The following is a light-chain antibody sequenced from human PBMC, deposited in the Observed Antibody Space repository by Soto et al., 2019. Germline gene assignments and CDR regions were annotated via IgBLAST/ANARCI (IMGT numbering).Light chain of an antibody. J-gene: IGKJ2*01. CDR3: QQRSNWPPMYT. CDR1: QSVRNF. Sequence: EVVLTQSPATLSLSPGERATLSCRASQSVRNFLAWYQHKPGQAPRLLIYDASHRATGVPARFSGSGSGTDFTITIISLEPEDFAVYYCQQRSNWPPMYTFGQGTKLEIK. V-gene: IGKV3-11*01. CDR2: DAS.